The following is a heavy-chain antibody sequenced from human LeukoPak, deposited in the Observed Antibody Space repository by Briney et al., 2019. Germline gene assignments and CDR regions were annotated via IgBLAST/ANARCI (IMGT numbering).Heavy chain of an antibody. D-gene: IGHD3-10*01. CDR1: GFTFDDYG. Sequence: RAGGSLRLSCAASGFTFDDYGMSWVRQAPGKGLEWVSGINWSGGSTGYADSVKGRFTISRDNAKNSLYLQMNSLRAEDTALYYCARKRYYGSGSQFDYWGQGTLVTVSS. CDR3: ARKRYYGSGSQFDY. V-gene: IGHV3-20*04. CDR2: INWSGGST. J-gene: IGHJ4*02.